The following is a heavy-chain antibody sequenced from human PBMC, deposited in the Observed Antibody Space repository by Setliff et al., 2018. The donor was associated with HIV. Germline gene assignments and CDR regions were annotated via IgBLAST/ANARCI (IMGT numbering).Heavy chain of an antibody. CDR1: GYTLTELS. Sequence: ASVKVSCKVSGYTLTELSRHWVRQAPGKGLEWMGSFDPKDGKTRYAQKFQGRVTMTSDTSTSTVYMELRSLRSEDTAVYYCARELTGTAAAWGQGTLVTVSS. J-gene: IGHJ5*02. CDR2: FDPKDGKT. D-gene: IGHD6-13*01. V-gene: IGHV1-24*01. CDR3: ARELTGTAAA.